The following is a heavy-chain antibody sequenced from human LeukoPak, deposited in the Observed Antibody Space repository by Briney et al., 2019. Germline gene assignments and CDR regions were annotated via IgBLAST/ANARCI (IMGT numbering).Heavy chain of an antibody. J-gene: IGHJ6*03. CDR2: IYHGGST. CDR1: GYSISSGYY. CDR3: ARHAVLGVGYYYYYFMDV. Sequence: SETLSLTCAVSGYSISSGYYWGWIRQPPGKGLEWIGSIYHGGSTYYDPPLKSRVTISVDTSKNQFSLKLSSVTAADTAVYYCARHAVLGVGYYYYYFMDVWGKGTTVTVSS. D-gene: IGHD2-8*02. V-gene: IGHV4-38-2*01.